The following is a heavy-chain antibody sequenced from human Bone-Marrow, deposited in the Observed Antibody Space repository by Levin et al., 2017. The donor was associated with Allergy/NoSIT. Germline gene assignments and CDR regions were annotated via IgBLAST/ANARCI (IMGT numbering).Heavy chain of an antibody. J-gene: IGHJ3*02. CDR2: ISGSGGST. V-gene: IGHV3-23*01. CDR1: GFTFSSYA. Sequence: PGGSLRLSCAASGFTFSSYAMSWVRQAPGKGLEWVSAISGSGGSTYYADSVKGRFTISRDNSKNTLYLQMNSLRAEDTAVYYCAKEKGYCSGGSCYNSAFDIWGQGTMVTVSS. D-gene: IGHD2-15*01. CDR3: AKEKGYCSGGSCYNSAFDI.